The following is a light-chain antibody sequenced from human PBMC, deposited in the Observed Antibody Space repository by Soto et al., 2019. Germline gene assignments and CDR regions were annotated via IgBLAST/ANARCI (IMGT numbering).Light chain of an antibody. Sequence: EIVLTQSPGTLSLSPGERATLSCRASQGIGDTLAWYQHKPGQTPRLLIYDTSTRDTGVPTRFSGSRSGAEFTLPINRLQSGDFEVYYCQPYNNWPLTFGGGTKVDIK. V-gene: IGKV3-15*01. J-gene: IGKJ4*01. CDR1: QGIGDT. CDR3: QPYNNWPLT. CDR2: DTS.